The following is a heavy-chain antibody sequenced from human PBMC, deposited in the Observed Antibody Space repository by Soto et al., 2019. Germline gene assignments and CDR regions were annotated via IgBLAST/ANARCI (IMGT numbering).Heavy chain of an antibody. J-gene: IGHJ4*02. CDR3: AKDNGHYYDSSGYLGY. D-gene: IGHD3-22*01. Sequence: PGGSLRLSCAATGFTFDDYAMHWVRQAPGKGLEWVSGISWNSGSIGYADSVKGRFTISRDNAKNSLYLQMNSLRAEDTALYYCAKDNGHYYDSSGYLGYWGQGTLVTVSS. CDR1: GFTFDDYA. V-gene: IGHV3-9*01. CDR2: ISWNSGSI.